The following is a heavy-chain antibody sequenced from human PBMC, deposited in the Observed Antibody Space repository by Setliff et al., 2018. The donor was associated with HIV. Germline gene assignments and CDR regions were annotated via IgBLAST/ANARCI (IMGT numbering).Heavy chain of an antibody. J-gene: IGHJ4*02. CDR2: IYYSGST. Sequence: PSETLSLTCTVSGGSIISGDHYWSWIRQPPGKGLEWIDYIYYSGSTYYNPSLKSRVTISVDTSKNQFSVKLSSVTAADTAVYYCARWGAGYNSYDSWGQGTLVTVSS. V-gene: IGHV4-30-4*08. CDR3: ARWGAGYNSYDS. CDR1: GGSIISGDHY. D-gene: IGHD5-12*01.